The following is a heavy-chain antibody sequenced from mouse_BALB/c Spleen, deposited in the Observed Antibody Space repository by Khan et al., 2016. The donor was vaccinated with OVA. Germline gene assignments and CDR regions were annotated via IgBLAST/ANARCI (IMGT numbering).Heavy chain of an antibody. CDR1: GYTFSDYN. J-gene: IGHJ3*01. V-gene: IGHV1-18*01. CDR2: ITPNNGGT. CDR3: ARAGYGSLAY. Sequence: VRLQQSGPELVKPGASVKIPCKASGYTFSDYNMDWVKQSHGESLEWIGHITPNNGGTVYNQKFKGKATLTVDKSSSTAYMDLRSLTSEDTAGYYWARAGYGSLAYWGQGTLVTVSA. D-gene: IGHD2-2*01.